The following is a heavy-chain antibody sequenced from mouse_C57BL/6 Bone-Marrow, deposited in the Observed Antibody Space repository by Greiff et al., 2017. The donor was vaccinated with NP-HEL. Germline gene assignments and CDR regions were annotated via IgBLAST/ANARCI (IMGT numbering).Heavy chain of an antibody. Sequence: EVQLVESGGGLVQPGGFTFTAYYMSCVRQPPGKALEWMGITRHKVNGYTTVYSASVKGQFTITSDTSQSILYLQMYALRAEDSATYYCARYGVGPNWYFDVWGTGTTVTVSS. CDR1: TFTAYY. CDR2: TRHKVNGYTT. J-gene: IGHJ1*03. CDR3: ARYGVGPNWYFDV. V-gene: IGHV7-3*01.